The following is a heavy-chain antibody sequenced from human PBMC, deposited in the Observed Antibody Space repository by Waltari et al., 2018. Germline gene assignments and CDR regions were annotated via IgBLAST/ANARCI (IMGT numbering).Heavy chain of an antibody. CDR2: ISGDAGST. Sequence: EVQLLESGGGLVQPGGSLRLSCAASGFTFSNFAMAWVRQAPGKGLEWVSGISGDAGSTYYVDSVKGRLTISRDNSKNTLSLQMNNLRADDTAVYFCAKTTGYSSRSFDYWGQGTLVTVSA. CDR3: AKTTGYSSRSFDY. V-gene: IGHV3-23*01. J-gene: IGHJ4*02. CDR1: GFTFSNFA. D-gene: IGHD6-19*01.